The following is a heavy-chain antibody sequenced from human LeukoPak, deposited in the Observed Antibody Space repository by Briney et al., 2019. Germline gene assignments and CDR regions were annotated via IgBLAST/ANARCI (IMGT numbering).Heavy chain of an antibody. D-gene: IGHD5-18*01. CDR1: GYTFTGYY. J-gene: IGHJ4*02. V-gene: IGHV1-2*02. Sequence: ASVKVSCKASGYTFTGYYMHWVRQAPGQGLGLMGWINPNSGGTNYAQKVQGRVTMTRDTSISTAYMELSRLRSDDTAVYYCARDLYSYGLGDYFDYWGQGTLVTVSS. CDR3: ARDLYSYGLGDYFDY. CDR2: INPNSGGT.